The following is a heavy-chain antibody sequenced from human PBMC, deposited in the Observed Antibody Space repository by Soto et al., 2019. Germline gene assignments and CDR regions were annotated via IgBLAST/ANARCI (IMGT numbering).Heavy chain of an antibody. CDR2: IYYSGST. Sequence: SETLSLTCTVSGGSISSGGYYWSWIRQHPGKGLEWIGYIYYSGSTYYNPSLKSRVTISVDTSKNQFSLKLSSVTAADTAVYYCARVSSIRQAYDFWSGSRPQRGYNWFDPWGQGTLVTVSS. CDR3: ARVSSIRQAYDFWSGSRPQRGYNWFDP. D-gene: IGHD3-3*01. V-gene: IGHV4-31*03. CDR1: GGSISSGGYY. J-gene: IGHJ5*02.